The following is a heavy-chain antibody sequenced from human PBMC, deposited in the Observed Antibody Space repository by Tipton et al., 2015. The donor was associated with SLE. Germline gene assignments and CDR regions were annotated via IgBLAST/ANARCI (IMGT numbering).Heavy chain of an antibody. D-gene: IGHD7-27*01. CDR3: AREMGTPGNWSFDL. CDR2: ISTAGDT. V-gene: IGHV3-13*01. J-gene: IGHJ2*01. Sequence: SLRLSCAASGFTFSSYDMHWVRQVTGKGLEWVSGISTAGDTNYPGSVKGRITISRDNAENSVYLQMNSLSAGDTAVYYCAREMGTPGNWSFDLWGRGTLVTVSS. CDR1: GFTFSSYD.